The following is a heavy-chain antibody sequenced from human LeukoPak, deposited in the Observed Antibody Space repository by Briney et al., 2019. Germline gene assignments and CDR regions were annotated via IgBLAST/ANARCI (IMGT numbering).Heavy chain of an antibody. Sequence: SETLSLTCTVSGGSISSYYWSWIRQPPGKGLEWIGYIYYSGSTNYNPSLKSRVTISVDTSKNQFSLKLSSVTAADTAVYYCAGHSLAPYYYYYGMDVWGQGTTVTVS. CDR2: IYYSGST. CDR3: AGHSLAPYYYYYGMDV. CDR1: GGSISSYY. J-gene: IGHJ6*02. V-gene: IGHV4-59*08.